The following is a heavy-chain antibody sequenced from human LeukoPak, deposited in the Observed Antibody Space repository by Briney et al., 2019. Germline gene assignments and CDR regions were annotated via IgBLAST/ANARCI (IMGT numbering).Heavy chain of an antibody. D-gene: IGHD3-3*01. V-gene: IGHV3-30-3*01. Sequence: PGGSLRLSCAASGFTFSNYAIHWVRQAPGKGLECVAVISSDGSNKYYADSVKGRFTISRDNSKNTLYLQMNSLRAEVTAVYYCARANILEWLFGAFDIWGQGTMVTVSS. CDR1: GFTFSNYA. CDR3: ARANILEWLFGAFDI. CDR2: ISSDGSNK. J-gene: IGHJ3*02.